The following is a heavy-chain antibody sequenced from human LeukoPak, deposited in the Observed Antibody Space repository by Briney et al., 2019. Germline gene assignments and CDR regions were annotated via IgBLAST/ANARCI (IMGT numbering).Heavy chain of an antibody. CDR3: ARDEVLRIAARPGGY. V-gene: IGHV3-21*01. CDR1: GFTFSSYS. J-gene: IGHJ4*02. CDR2: ISSSSSYI. Sequence: GGSLRLSCAASGFTFSSYSMNWVRQAPGKGLEWVSSISSSSSYIYYADSVKGRFTISRDNAKNSLYLQMNSLRAEDTAVYYCARDEVLRIAARPGGYWGQGTLVTVSS. D-gene: IGHD6-6*01.